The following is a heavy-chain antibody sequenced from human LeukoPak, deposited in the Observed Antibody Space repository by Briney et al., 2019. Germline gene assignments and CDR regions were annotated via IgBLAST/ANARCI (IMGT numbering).Heavy chain of an antibody. CDR1: GFTVSSNY. J-gene: IGHJ3*02. Sequence: GGSLRLSCAASGFTVSSNYMSWVRQAPGKGLEWVSVIYSGGSTYYADSVKGRFTISRDNSKNTLYLQMNSLRAEDTAVHYCAREGYYDSSGYPSDAFDIWGQGTMVTVSS. CDR2: IYSGGST. CDR3: AREGYYDSSGYPSDAFDI. V-gene: IGHV3-66*02. D-gene: IGHD3-22*01.